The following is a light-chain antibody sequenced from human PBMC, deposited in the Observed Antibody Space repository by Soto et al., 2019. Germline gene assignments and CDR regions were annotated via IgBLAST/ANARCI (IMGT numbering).Light chain of an antibody. CDR2: GAS. V-gene: IGKV3-20*01. J-gene: IGKJ5*01. Sequence: EIVLTQSPGTVSLSPGERATLSVMASQSLSSAYLAWYQQKPGQAPSLLIYGASRRATGTPDRFSGSGSGTDFTLTISRLEPEDFAVYYCQQYGSSPFAFGQGTRLEIK. CDR3: QQYGSSPFA. CDR1: QSLSSAY.